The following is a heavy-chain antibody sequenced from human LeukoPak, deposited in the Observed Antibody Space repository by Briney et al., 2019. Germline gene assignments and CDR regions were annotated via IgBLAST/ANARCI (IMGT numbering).Heavy chain of an antibody. Sequence: GGSLRLSCAASGFNFSNYDMHWVRQAPGKGLEWVAFIRYDGSDKYYADFVKGRFTISRDNSKNTLYLQMNSLRTEDTAVYYCAKGDTSRGQGTLVTVSS. D-gene: IGHD2-21*02. CDR2: IRYDGSDK. CDR3: AKGDTS. V-gene: IGHV3-30*02. J-gene: IGHJ4*02. CDR1: GFNFSNYD.